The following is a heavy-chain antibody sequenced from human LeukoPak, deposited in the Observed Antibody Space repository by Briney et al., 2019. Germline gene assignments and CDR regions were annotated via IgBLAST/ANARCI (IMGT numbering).Heavy chain of an antibody. J-gene: IGHJ5*02. V-gene: IGHV4-39*07. D-gene: IGHD5-18*01. CDR2: IYYSGST. Sequence: SETLSLTCTVSGDSISSSSYYWGWIRQPPGKGLEWIGSIYYSGSTFHNPSLRSRVTISVDMSKNQFSLNLRSVTAADTAVYYCARTWIQLWLTGETWFDPWGQGILVTVSS. CDR1: GDSISSSSYY. CDR3: ARTWIQLWLTGETWFDP.